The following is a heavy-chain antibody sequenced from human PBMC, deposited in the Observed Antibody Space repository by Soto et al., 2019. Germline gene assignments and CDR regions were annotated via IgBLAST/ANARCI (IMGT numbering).Heavy chain of an antibody. V-gene: IGHV1-46*03. CDR3: ATFLVRGVTPPPVDY. J-gene: IGHJ4*02. Sequence: ASVKVSCKASGYTFTSYYMHWVRQAPGQGLEWMGIINPSGGSTSYAQKFQGRVTMTRDTSTSTVYMELSSLRSEDTAVYYCATFLVRGVTPPPVDYWGQGTLVTVSS. CDR2: INPSGGST. D-gene: IGHD3-10*01. CDR1: GYTFTSYY.